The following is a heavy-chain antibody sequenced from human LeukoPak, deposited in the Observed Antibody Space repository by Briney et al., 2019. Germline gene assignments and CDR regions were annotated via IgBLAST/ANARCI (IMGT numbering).Heavy chain of an antibody. CDR1: GGSISSGSYY. D-gene: IGHD6-13*01. Sequence: SETLPLTCTVSGGSISSGSYYWSWIRQPAGKGLEWIGRIYTSGSTNYNPSLKSRVTISVDTSKNQFSLKLSSVTAADTAVYYCAREKGSSWYTDAFDIWGQGTMVTVSS. CDR2: IYTSGST. CDR3: AREKGSSWYTDAFDI. J-gene: IGHJ3*02. V-gene: IGHV4-61*02.